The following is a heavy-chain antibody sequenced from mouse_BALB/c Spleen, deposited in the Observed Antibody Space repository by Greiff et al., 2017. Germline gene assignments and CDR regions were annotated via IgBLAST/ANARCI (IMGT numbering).Heavy chain of an antibody. CDR1: GFTFSSYA. CDR3: ARPHTAWFAY. J-gene: IGHJ3*01. CDR2: ISSGGSYT. Sequence: EVHLVESGGGLVKPGGSLKLSCAASGFTFSSYAMSWVRQSPEKRLEWVAEISSGGSYTYYPDTVTGRFTISRDNAKNTLYLEMSSLRSEDTAMYYCARPHTAWFAYWGQGTLVTVSA. V-gene: IGHV5-9-4*01.